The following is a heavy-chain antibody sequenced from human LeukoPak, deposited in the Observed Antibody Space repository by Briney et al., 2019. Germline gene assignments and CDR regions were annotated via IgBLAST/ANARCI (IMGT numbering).Heavy chain of an antibody. V-gene: IGHV4-34*01. CDR1: GGSFSGYY. Sequence: SETLSLTCAVYGGSFSGYYWSWIRQPPGKGLEWIGEINHGGSTNCNPSLKSRVTISVDTSKNQFSLKLSSVTAADTAVYYCARASVIAIPFSYWGQGTLVTVSS. CDR2: INHGGST. CDR3: ARASVIAIPFSY. D-gene: IGHD2-21*01. J-gene: IGHJ4*02.